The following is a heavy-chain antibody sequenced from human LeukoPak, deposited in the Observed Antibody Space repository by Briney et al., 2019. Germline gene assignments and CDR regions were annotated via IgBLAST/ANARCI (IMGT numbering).Heavy chain of an antibody. CDR3: ARDLGNFGSGISYYDY. Sequence: PGGSLRLSCTASGFTFSNHGLHWVRQAPGKGLEWMALIWYDGSKRYYADSVQGRFTISRDDSKNTLFLQMNSLRAEDTAVYYCARDLGNFGSGISYYDYWGQGTLVTVSS. V-gene: IGHV3-33*01. CDR1: GFTFSNHG. CDR2: IWYDGSKR. J-gene: IGHJ4*02. D-gene: IGHD3-10*01.